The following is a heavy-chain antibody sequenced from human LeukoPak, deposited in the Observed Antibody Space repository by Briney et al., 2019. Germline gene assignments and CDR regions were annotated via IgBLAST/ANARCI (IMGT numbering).Heavy chain of an antibody. J-gene: IGHJ5*02. CDR1: GFTFSSYA. CDR3: AKDGCSGGSCSVNWFDP. V-gene: IGHV3-23*01. CDR2: ISGSGGST. Sequence: GGSLRLSCAASGFTFSSYAMSWVRQAPRKGLEWVSAISGSGGSTYYADSVKGRFTISRDNSKNTLYLQMNSLRAEDTAVYYCAKDGCSGGSCSVNWFDPWGQGTLVTVSS. D-gene: IGHD2-15*01.